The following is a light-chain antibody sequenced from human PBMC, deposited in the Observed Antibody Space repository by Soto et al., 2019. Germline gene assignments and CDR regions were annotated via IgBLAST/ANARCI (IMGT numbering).Light chain of an antibody. CDR2: GAS. Sequence: EIVMTQSPATLSVSPGERATLSCSASQSVSSNLAWYQQKPGQAPRLLIYGASPRATGIPARFSGSGSGTECTRTISSLQSEDFAVYYCQQFQAFGGGTKVEIK. V-gene: IGKV3-15*01. CDR1: QSVSSN. J-gene: IGKJ4*02. CDR3: QQFQA.